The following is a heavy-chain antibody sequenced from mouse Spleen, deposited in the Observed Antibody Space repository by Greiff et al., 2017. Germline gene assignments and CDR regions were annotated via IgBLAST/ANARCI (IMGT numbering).Heavy chain of an antibody. V-gene: IGHV1-82*01. Sequence: VKLMESGPELVKPGASVKISCKASGYAFSSSWMNWVKQRPGKGLEWIGRIYPGDGDTNYNGKFKGKATLTADKSSSTAYMQLSSLTSEDSAVYFCARSGSFYYGYAMDYWGQGTSVTVSS. D-gene: IGHD2-1*01. CDR2: IYPGDGDT. CDR1: GYAFSSSW. J-gene: IGHJ4*01. CDR3: ARSGSFYYGYAMDY.